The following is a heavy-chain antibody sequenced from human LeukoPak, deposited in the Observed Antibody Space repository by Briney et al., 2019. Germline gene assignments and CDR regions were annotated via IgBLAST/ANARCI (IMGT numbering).Heavy chain of an antibody. CDR3: ARHDYGDYEPDYYYGMDV. V-gene: IGHV3-7*01. J-gene: IGHJ6*02. CDR2: IKQDGSEK. Sequence: GGSLRLSCAASGSTFSSYWMSWVRQAPGKGLEWVANIKQDGSEKYYVDSVKGRFTISRDNAKNSLYLQMNSLRAEDTAVYYCARHDYGDYEPDYYYGMDVWGQGTTVTVSS. D-gene: IGHD4-17*01. CDR1: GSTFSSYW.